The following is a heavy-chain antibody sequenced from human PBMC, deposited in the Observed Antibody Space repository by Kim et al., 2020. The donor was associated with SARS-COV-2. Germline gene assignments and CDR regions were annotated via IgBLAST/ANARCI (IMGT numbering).Heavy chain of an antibody. CDR3: ARGGYGSGSPGWFEY. Sequence: SETLSLTCIVSGGSISSGTYYWSWIRQPAGKGLEWIGRIYGSGSTNYNPSLKSRVTISLDTSQNQFSLKLSSVTAADTAVYYCARGGYGSGSPGWFEYWGQGTLVTVSS. D-gene: IGHD3-10*01. CDR2: IYGSGST. V-gene: IGHV4-61*02. J-gene: IGHJ4*02. CDR1: GGSISSGTYY.